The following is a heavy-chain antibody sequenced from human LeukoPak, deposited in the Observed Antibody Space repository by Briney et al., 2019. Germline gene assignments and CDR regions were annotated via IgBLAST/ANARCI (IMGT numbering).Heavy chain of an antibody. J-gene: IGHJ4*02. CDR2: IWSDGSNK. D-gene: IGHD3-22*01. Sequence: GGSLRLSCGASGFTFSVYGMHWVRQAPGKGLEWVAVIWSDGSNKYFADSVKGRFTISRDNSKNTLYLQMNSLRAEDTAVYYCANYYYDTSGYKNWGQGTLVTVSS. V-gene: IGHV3-33*03. CDR3: ANYYYDTSGYKN. CDR1: GFTFSVYG.